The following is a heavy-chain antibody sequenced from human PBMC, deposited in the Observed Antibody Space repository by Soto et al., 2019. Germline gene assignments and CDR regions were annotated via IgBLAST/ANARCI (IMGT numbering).Heavy chain of an antibody. CDR1: GFLLSNYA. D-gene: IGHD2-15*01. Sequence: GGSLSLWFSPSGFLLSNYAMSWVRQARGKGLEWVSAISGSGADTYYTESVKGRFTISRGNFKNTLYLQMNSLRAEDTAVYYCAKDTGRGGGSVFDYWGQGTLVTVSS. V-gene: IGHV3-23*01. CDR3: AKDTGRGGGSVFDY. CDR2: ISGSGADT. J-gene: IGHJ4*02.